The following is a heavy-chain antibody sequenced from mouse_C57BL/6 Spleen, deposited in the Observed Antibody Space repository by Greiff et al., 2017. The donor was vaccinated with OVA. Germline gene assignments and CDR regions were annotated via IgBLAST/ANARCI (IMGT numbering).Heavy chain of an antibody. CDR3: ARRGTTVVASHWYFDV. Sequence: QVQLQQSGTELVKPGASVKLSCKASGYTFTSYWMHWVKQRPGQGLEWIGNINPSNGGTNYNEKFKSKATLTVDKSSSTAYMQLSSLTSEDSAVYYCARRGTTVVASHWYFDVWGTGTTVTVSS. CDR2: INPSNGGT. CDR1: GYTFTSYW. J-gene: IGHJ1*03. V-gene: IGHV1-53*01. D-gene: IGHD1-1*01.